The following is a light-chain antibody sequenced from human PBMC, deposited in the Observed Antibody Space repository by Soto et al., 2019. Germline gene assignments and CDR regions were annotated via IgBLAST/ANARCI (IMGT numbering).Light chain of an antibody. Sequence: IQMTQSPSSLSASVGDRVTMTCRASQNIINYLNWYQQKPGKAPKLLIFAAANLEIGIPSRFSGSGSGTDFTLSISNLQPEDFATYFCQQTYVTPPWAFGQGTKVDI. CDR3: QQTYVTPPWA. V-gene: IGKV1-39*01. CDR2: AAA. CDR1: QNIINY. J-gene: IGKJ1*01.